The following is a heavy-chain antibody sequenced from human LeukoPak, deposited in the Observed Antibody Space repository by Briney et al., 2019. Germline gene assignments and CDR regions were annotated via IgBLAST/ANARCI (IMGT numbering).Heavy chain of an antibody. J-gene: IGHJ3*02. Sequence: GGSLRLSCAASGFAFSSYAMSWVRQAPGKGLEWVSAISGSGGSTYYADSVKGRFTISRDNSKNTLYLQMNSLRAEDTAVYYCAKELNVVPAAPRKWGTFDIWGQGTMVTVSS. V-gene: IGHV3-23*01. CDR1: GFAFSSYA. D-gene: IGHD2-2*01. CDR2: ISGSGGST. CDR3: AKELNVVPAAPRKWGTFDI.